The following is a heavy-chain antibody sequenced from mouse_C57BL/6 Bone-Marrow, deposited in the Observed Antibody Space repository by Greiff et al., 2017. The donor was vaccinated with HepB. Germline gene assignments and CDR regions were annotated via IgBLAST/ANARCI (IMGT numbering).Heavy chain of an antibody. CDR3: ARHEGGNCYFDY. CDR2: ISGGGGNT. V-gene: IGHV5-9*01. J-gene: IGHJ2*01. CDR1: GFTFSSYT. D-gene: IGHD2-1*01. Sequence: EVKVEESGGGLVKPGGSLKLSCAASGFTFSSYTMSWVRQTPEKRLEWVATISGGGGNTYYPDSVKGRFTISRDNAKNTLYLQMSSLRSEDTALYYCARHEGGNCYFDYWGQGTTLTVSS.